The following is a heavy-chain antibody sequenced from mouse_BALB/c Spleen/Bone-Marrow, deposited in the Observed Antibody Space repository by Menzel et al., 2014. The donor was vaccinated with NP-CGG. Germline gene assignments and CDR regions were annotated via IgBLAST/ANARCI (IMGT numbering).Heavy chain of an antibody. CDR2: ISSGGSYT. D-gene: IGHD3-2*02. J-gene: IGHJ4*01. CDR3: ARSPQRDYAMDY. V-gene: IGHV5-9-4*01. CDR1: GFTFSSYA. Sequence: EVHLVESGGGLVKPGGSLKLSCAASGFTFSSYAMSWVRQSPEKRLEWVAEISSGGSYTYYPDTVTGRFTISRDNAKNTLYLEMSGLRSEDTAMYYCARSPQRDYAMDYWGQGTSVTVSS.